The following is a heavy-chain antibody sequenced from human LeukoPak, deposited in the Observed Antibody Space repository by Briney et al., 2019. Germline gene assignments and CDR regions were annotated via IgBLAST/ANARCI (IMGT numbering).Heavy chain of an antibody. CDR2: ISGSGGST. V-gene: IGHV3-23*01. CDR1: GFTFSSYA. Sequence: GGSLRLSCAASGFTFSSYAMSWVRQAPGKGLEWVSAISGSGGSTYYADSVKGRFTISRDNSKNTLYLQMNSLRAEDTAVYYCAKDPKGVLLWFGELDWGQGTQVTVSS. J-gene: IGHJ4*02. CDR3: AKDPKGVLLWFGELD. D-gene: IGHD3-10*01.